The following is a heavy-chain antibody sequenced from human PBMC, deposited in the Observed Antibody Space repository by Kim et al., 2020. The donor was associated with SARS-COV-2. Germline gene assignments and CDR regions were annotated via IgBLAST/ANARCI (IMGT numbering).Heavy chain of an antibody. CDR3: LRNSFFFEY. V-gene: IGHV3-74*01. CDR1: GFTFDTFW. J-gene: IGHJ4*02. CDR2: INPDGRTI. Sequence: GGSLRLSCVASGFTFDTFWMHWVRQAPGKGLEWVSRINPDGRTIDYADSVKGRFTISRDNAKNTLYLQVSSLRVEDTAVYYCLRNSFFFEYWGQGSLVTVTS.